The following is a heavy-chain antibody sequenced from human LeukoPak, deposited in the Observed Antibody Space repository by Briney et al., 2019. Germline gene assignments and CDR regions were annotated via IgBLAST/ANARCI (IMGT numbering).Heavy chain of an antibody. CDR1: GFTFSSYG. V-gene: IGHV3-30*18. CDR2: ISYDGSNK. J-gene: IGHJ6*03. Sequence: GGSLRLSCAASGFTFSSYGMQWVRQAPGKGLEWVAVISYDGSNKYYADSVKGRFTISRDNSKNTLYLQMNSLRAEDTAVYYCAKDKGTDGYNYYYYYYMDVWGKGTTVTVSS. D-gene: IGHD5-24*01. CDR3: AKDKGTDGYNYYYYYYMDV.